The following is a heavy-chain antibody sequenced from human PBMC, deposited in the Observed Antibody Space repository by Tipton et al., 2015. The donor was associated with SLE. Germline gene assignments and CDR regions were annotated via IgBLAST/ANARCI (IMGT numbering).Heavy chain of an antibody. CDR1: GGSVSSGSYY. CDR3: ARSREGLYGDY. J-gene: IGHJ4*02. CDR2: IYYSGST. D-gene: IGHD2/OR15-2a*01. V-gene: IGHV4-61*01. Sequence: TLSLTCTVSGGSVSSGSYYWSWIRQPPGKGLEWIGYIYYSGSTNYNPSLKSRVTISVDTSKNQFSLKLSSVTAADTAVYYCARSREGLYGDYWGQGTLATVSS.